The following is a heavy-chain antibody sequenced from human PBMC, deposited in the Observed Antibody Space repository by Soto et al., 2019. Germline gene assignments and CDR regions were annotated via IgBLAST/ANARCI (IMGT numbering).Heavy chain of an antibody. V-gene: IGHV3-23*01. Sequence: EVQLLESGGDLVQPGGSLRLSCAASGLTFSSYAMSWVRQAPGKGREWVAVISGSGGYTDYADSVKGRFTISRDNSKNTLFLQMNSLRAEDTALYYCAKRFRGVLLNPEVDWGQGTLVTVSS. D-gene: IGHD3-10*01. CDR3: AKRFRGVLLNPEVD. CDR2: ISGSGGYT. CDR1: GLTFSSYA. J-gene: IGHJ4*02.